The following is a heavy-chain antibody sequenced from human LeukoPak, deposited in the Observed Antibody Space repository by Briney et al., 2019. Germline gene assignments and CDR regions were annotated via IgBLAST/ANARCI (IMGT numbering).Heavy chain of an antibody. D-gene: IGHD3-16*02. CDR1: GFTFSSYW. V-gene: IGHV3-7*01. CDR2: IKQDGSEK. J-gene: IGHJ6*03. CDR3: ARVSMITFGGVIASAVDYYYYYMDV. Sequence: GRSLRLSCAASGFTFSSYWMSWVRQAPGKGLEWVANIKQDGSEKYYVDSVKGRFTISRDNAKNSLYLQMISLRAEDTAVYYCARVSMITFGGVIASAVDYYYYYMDVGGKGTTVTVS.